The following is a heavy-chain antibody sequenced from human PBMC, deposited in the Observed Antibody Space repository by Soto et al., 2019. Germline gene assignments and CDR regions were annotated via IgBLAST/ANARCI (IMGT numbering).Heavy chain of an antibody. D-gene: IGHD2-21*02. CDR3: ANYGTVVTPAYY. CDR2: IYYSGST. J-gene: IGHJ4*02. CDR1: GGSISSSSYY. Sequence: PSETLSLTCTVSGGSISSSSYYWGWIRQPPGKGLEWIGSIYYSGSTYYNPSLKSRVTISVDTSKNQFSLKLSSVTAADTAVYYCANYGTVVTPAYYWGQGTLVTVSS. V-gene: IGHV4-39*01.